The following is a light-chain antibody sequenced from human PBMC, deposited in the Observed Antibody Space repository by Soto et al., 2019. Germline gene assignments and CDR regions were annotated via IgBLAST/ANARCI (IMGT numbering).Light chain of an antibody. CDR2: GAS. CDR1: QSVSNNS. J-gene: IGKJ1*01. CDR3: QQYGSSGT. V-gene: IGKV3-20*01. Sequence: EIVLTQSPVTLSLAPGERATLSCKASQSVSNNSLAWYPQKPGQAPRLLIYGASNRATGIPDRFSGSGSGTDFTLTISRLEPEDFAVYYCQQYGSSGTFGQGTKVDIK.